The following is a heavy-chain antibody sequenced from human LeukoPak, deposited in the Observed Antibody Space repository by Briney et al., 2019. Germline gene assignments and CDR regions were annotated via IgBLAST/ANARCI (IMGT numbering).Heavy chain of an antibody. CDR2: ISSSGSST. V-gene: IGHV3-23*01. CDR1: EFTFSTFA. D-gene: IGHD3-16*01. J-gene: IGHJ4*02. CDR3: AKCISGYLTMITFGGVDY. Sequence: GGSLRLSCAASEFTFSTFAMSWVRQSPGKGLEWVSTISSSGSSTYYADSVKGRFTVSRDNFRNTLYLQMNSLRAEDTAVYYCAKCISGYLTMITFGGVDYWGQGTLVTVSS.